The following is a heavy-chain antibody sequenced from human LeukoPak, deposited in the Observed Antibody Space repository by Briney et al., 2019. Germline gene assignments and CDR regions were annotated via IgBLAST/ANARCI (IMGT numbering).Heavy chain of an antibody. V-gene: IGHV4-4*09. CDR3: ARGDDLLTGSYDWFNP. Sequence: SETLSLTCAVSGVPMNNNYWAWIRQSPGGKLEWIGYMSFSGSATYNPSLNSRVSISVDSSKNQFSLDLTSLTAADTAVYYCARGDDLLTGSYDWFNPWGQGTLVIVSS. CDR1: GVPMNNNY. D-gene: IGHD3-9*01. CDR2: MSFSGSA. J-gene: IGHJ5*02.